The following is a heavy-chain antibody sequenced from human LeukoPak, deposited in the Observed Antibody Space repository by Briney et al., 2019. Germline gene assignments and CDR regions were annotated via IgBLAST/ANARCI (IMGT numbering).Heavy chain of an antibody. V-gene: IGHV1-2*02. CDR2: INPNSGGT. D-gene: IGHD2-15*01. Sequence: GASVKVSCKASGYTFTGYYMHWVRQAPGQGLEWMGWINPNSGGTNYAQKFQGRVTMTRDTSISTAYMELSRLRSDDTAVYYCARVDIVVEVGQNWFDPWGQGTLVTVSS. CDR3: ARVDIVVEVGQNWFDP. CDR1: GYTFTGYY. J-gene: IGHJ5*02.